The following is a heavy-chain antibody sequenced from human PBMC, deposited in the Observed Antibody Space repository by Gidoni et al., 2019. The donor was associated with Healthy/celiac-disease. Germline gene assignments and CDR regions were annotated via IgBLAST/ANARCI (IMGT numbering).Heavy chain of an antibody. CDR3: ARDKDGSGAFDI. J-gene: IGHJ3*02. D-gene: IGHD3-10*01. Sequence: QVQLVECGGGVGQPGRSLRLPCAASGFTFSSYAMHWVRQAPGKGLEWVAVISYDGSNKYYADSVKGRFTISRDNSKNTLYLQMNSLSAEDTAVYDCARDKDGSGAFDIWGQGTMVTVSS. V-gene: IGHV3-30*04. CDR2: ISYDGSNK. CDR1: GFTFSSYA.